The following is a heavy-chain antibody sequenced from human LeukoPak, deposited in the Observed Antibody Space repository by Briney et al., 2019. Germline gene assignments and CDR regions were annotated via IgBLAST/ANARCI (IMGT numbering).Heavy chain of an antibody. D-gene: IGHD3-10*01. V-gene: IGHV4-34*01. Sequence: PSETLSLTCAVYGGSFSGYYWSWIRQAPGKGLGWIGEINQSESTNYNPSLESRVTISVDTSKNQFSLKLSSVTAADTAVYYCARIRLLWFGELFPFDYWGQGTLVTVSS. CDR3: ARIRLLWFGELFPFDY. CDR2: INQSEST. CDR1: GGSFSGYY. J-gene: IGHJ4*02.